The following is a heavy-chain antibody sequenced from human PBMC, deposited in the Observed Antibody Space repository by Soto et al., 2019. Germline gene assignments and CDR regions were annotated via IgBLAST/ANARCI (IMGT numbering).Heavy chain of an antibody. CDR2: ISAYNGNA. CDR3: ARFLDSGSYYVSLNFDY. J-gene: IGHJ4*02. CDR1: GYTFTSYG. V-gene: IGHV1-18*04. D-gene: IGHD1-26*01. Sequence: QVQLVQSGAEVKKPGASVKVSCKASGYTFTSYGISWVRQAPGQGLEWMGWISAYNGNANYAQKLQGRVTMTTDTSTSTAYMELRSLRSDDTAVYYCARFLDSGSYYVSLNFDYWGQGTLVTVSS.